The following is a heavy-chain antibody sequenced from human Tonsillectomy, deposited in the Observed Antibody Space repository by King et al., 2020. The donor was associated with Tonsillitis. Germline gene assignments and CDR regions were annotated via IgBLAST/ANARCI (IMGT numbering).Heavy chain of an antibody. V-gene: IGHV3-73*02. Sequence: VQLVESGGGLVQPGGSLKLSCAASGFTFTGSAMHWVRQASGKGLEWVGRIRNKARSYATAYAASVSGRFTISRDDSKNTAYLQMNSLKTEDTAIYYCTRSDHLAAFDYWGQGTLVTVSS. CDR2: IRNKARSYAT. CDR3: TRSDHLAAFDY. J-gene: IGHJ4*02. CDR1: GFTFTGSA.